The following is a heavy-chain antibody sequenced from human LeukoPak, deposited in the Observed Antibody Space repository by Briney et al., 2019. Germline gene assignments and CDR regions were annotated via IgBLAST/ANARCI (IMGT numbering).Heavy chain of an antibody. J-gene: IGHJ4*02. D-gene: IGHD3-9*01. CDR2: IYTSGST. V-gene: IGHV4-4*07. CDR1: GGSISSYY. CDR3: AGMYYDILTGQSDY. Sequence: SVTLSLTCTVSGGSISSYYWSWIRQPAGKGLEWIGRIYTSGSTNYNPSLKSRVTMSVDTSKNQFSLKLSSVTAADTAVYYCAGMYYDILTGQSDYWGQGTLVTVSS.